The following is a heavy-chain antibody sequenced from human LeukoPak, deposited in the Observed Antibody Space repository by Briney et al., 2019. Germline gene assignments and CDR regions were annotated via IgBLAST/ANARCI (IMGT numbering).Heavy chain of an antibody. V-gene: IGHV3-20*04. CDR1: GFTFSSYW. D-gene: IGHD3-22*01. CDR3: ARVTMIVVVINGPFDY. Sequence: PRGSLRLSCAASGFTFSSYWMSWVRQAPGKGLEWVSGINWNGGSTGYADSVKGRFTISRDNAKNSLYLQMNSLRAEDTALYYCARVTMIVVVINGPFDYWGQGTLVTVSS. CDR2: INWNGGST. J-gene: IGHJ4*02.